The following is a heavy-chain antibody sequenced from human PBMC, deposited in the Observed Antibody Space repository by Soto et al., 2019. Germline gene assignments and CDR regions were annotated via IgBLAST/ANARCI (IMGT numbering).Heavy chain of an antibody. D-gene: IGHD1-20*01. V-gene: IGHV3-23*01. Sequence: GGSLRLSCAASGLPFSAYAMSWVRQAPGKGLQWVATIIGTGGRTHYGDSVKGRFTISRDNSQNTVYLHMSSLSAEDTAIYFCAKDFSPYNSANAFDLWGQGTMVTVSS. CDR3: AKDFSPYNSANAFDL. J-gene: IGHJ3*01. CDR1: GLPFSAYA. CDR2: IIGTGGRT.